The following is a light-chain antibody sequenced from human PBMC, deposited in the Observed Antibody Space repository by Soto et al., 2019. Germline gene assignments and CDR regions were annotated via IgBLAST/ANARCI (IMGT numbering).Light chain of an antibody. Sequence: QSVLTQPPSASGTPGQRVTISCSGSSSHIGSNTVKWYQQLPGTAPKLLIYSNNQRPSGVPDRFSGSKSGTSAYLAISWLQSEDEADYYCAAWDDSLNGVVFGGGTKLTVL. CDR2: SNN. CDR1: SSHIGSNT. J-gene: IGLJ2*01. V-gene: IGLV1-44*01. CDR3: AAWDDSLNGVV.